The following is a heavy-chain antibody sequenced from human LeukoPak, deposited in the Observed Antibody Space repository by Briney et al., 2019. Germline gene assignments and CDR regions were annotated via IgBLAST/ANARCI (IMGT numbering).Heavy chain of an antibody. J-gene: IGHJ5*02. D-gene: IGHD3-3*01. CDR3: ARGTFWSGYYYYNWFDP. Sequence: SETLSLTCAVYGGSFSGYYWSWIRQPPGKGLEWIGEINHSGSTNYNPSLKSRVTISVDTSKNQFSLKLSSVTAADTAVYYCARGTFWSGYYYYNWFDPWGQGTLVTVSS. CDR1: GGSFSGYY. V-gene: IGHV4-34*01. CDR2: INHSGST.